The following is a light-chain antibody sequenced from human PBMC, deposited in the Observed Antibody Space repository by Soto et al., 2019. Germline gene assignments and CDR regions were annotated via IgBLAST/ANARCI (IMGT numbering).Light chain of an antibody. CDR3: GTWDSSLNTWV. V-gene: IGLV1-51*01. CDR1: TSNIGNNY. Sequence: QAVVTQPPSVSAAPGQKVTISCSGSTSNIGNNYLSWYQQLPGTAPKLLIYDNNKRPLGIPDRFSGSKYGTAATLDITGLQTGDEADYYCGTWDSSLNTWVFGGGTKLTVL. J-gene: IGLJ3*02. CDR2: DNN.